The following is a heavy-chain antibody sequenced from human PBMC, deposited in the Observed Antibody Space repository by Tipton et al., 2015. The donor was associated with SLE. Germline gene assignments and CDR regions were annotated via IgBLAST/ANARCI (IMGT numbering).Heavy chain of an antibody. CDR2: ISSNGGST. CDR3: VKDRQWLFPFDAFDI. CDR1: GFTFSSYA. V-gene: IGHV3-64*04. Sequence: SLRLSCSASGFTFSSYAMHWVRQAPGKGLEYVSAISSNGGSTYYADSVKGRFTISRDNSKNTLYLQMNSLRAEDTAVYYCVKDRQWLFPFDAFDIWGQGTMVTVSS. D-gene: IGHD6-19*01. J-gene: IGHJ3*02.